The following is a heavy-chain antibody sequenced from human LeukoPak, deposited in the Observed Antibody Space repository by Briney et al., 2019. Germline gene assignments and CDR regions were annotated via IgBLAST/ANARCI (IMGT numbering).Heavy chain of an antibody. V-gene: IGHV3-23*01. Sequence: GGPLRLSCAASGFTFSSYAMSWVRQAPGKGLEWVSAISGSGGSTYYADSVKGRFTISRDNSRNTLYLQMNSLRAEDTAVYYCAKDWGSYPPYNWFDPWGQGTLVTVSS. J-gene: IGHJ5*02. CDR1: GFTFSSYA. D-gene: IGHD3-16*02. CDR3: AKDWGSYPPYNWFDP. CDR2: ISGSGGST.